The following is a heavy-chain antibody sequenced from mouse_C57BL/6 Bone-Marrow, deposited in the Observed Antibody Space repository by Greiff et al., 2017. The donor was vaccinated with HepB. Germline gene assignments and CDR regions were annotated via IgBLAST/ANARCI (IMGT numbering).Heavy chain of an antibody. J-gene: IGHJ3*01. CDR3: AKQGNYWFAY. D-gene: IGHD2-1*01. V-gene: IGHV5-6*01. Sequence: EVQLVESGGDLVKPGGSLKLSCAASGFTFSSYGMSWVRQTPDKRLEWVGTISSGGSYTYYPDRVKGRVTISRDNAKNTLYLQMSSLKSEDTALFYCAKQGNYWFAYWGQGTLVTVSA. CDR1: GFTFSSYG. CDR2: ISSGGSYT.